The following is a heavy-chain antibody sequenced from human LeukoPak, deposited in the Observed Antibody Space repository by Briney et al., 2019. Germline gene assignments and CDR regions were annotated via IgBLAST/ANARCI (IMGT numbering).Heavy chain of an antibody. V-gene: IGHV4-38-2*02. J-gene: IGHJ4*02. CDR3: AGAAAITTLDY. CDR2: IYHSGST. Sequence: SETLSLTCTVSGYSISSGYYWGWIRQPPGKGLEWIGSIYHSGSTYYNPSLKSRVTISVDTSKNQFSLKLSSVTAADTAVYYCAGAAAITTLDYWGQGTLVTVSS. D-gene: IGHD6-13*01. CDR1: GYSISSGYY.